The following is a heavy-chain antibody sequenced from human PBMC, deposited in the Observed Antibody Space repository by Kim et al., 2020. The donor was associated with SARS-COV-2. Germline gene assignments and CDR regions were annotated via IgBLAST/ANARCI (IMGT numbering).Heavy chain of an antibody. J-gene: IGHJ6*02. D-gene: IGHD5-12*01. CDR3: TTDESKTRIVATIGGFYYDGMDV. V-gene: IGHV3-15*01. CDR1: GFTFSNAW. Sequence: GGSLRLSCAASGFTFSNAWMSWVRQAPGKGLEWVGRIKSKTDGGTTDYAAPVKGRFTISRDDSKNTLYLQMNSLKTEDTAVYYCTTDESKTRIVATIGGFYYDGMDVWGQGTTVTVSS. CDR2: IKSKTDGGTT.